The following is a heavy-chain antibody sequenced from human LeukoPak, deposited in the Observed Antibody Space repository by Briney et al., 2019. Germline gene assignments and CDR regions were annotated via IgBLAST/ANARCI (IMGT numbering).Heavy chain of an antibody. Sequence: ASVKVSCKASGYTFTGYYMHWVRPAPGQRLEWMGWVNPNSGGTNYAQKFQGWVNKTRDTSISTAYMELSRLRSDDTAVYYCARDRYYYGSGSYDYWGQGTLVTVSS. CDR3: ARDRYYYGSGSYDY. J-gene: IGHJ4*02. V-gene: IGHV1-2*04. CDR2: VNPNSGGT. CDR1: GYTFTGYY. D-gene: IGHD3-10*01.